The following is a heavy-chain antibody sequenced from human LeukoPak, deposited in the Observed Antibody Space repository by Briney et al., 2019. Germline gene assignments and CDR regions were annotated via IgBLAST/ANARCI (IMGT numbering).Heavy chain of an antibody. J-gene: IGHJ4*02. V-gene: IGHV4-39*07. CDR1: GGSISSGSYY. D-gene: IGHD3-22*01. CDR2: INHSGST. Sequence: SETLSLTCTVSGGSISSGSYYWSWIRQPPGKGLEWIGEINHSGSTNYNPSLKSRVTISVDTSKNQFSLKLSSVTAADTAVYYCARDSSGYYYFDYWGQGTLVTVSS. CDR3: ARDSSGYYYFDY.